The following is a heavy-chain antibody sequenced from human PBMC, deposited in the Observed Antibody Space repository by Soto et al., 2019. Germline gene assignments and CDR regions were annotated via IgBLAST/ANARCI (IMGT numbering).Heavy chain of an antibody. CDR1: GFPFSSYS. CDR2: IRSSSSTI. Sequence: GGSLRLSCAASGFPFSSYSMNWVRQAPGKGLEWVSYIRSSSSTIYYADSVKGRFTISRDNVKNSLYLQMNSLRDEDTAVYYCASSGSGSYHFDYWGQGTLVTVSS. D-gene: IGHD3-10*01. J-gene: IGHJ4*01. CDR3: ASSGSGSYHFDY. V-gene: IGHV3-48*02.